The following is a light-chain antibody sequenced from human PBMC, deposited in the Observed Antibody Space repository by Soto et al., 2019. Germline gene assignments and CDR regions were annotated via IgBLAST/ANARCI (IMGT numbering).Light chain of an antibody. V-gene: IGKV3-15*01. Sequence: EIVMTQSPANLSVSPVERATLSCRASQSVSSNLAWYQQKPGQTPKLLIYVASTRATGIPARFSGSGSGTEFTLTISSLQSEDFAVYYCQQYNVWPLTFGGGTKVEFK. CDR2: VAS. CDR1: QSVSSN. J-gene: IGKJ4*01. CDR3: QQYNVWPLT.